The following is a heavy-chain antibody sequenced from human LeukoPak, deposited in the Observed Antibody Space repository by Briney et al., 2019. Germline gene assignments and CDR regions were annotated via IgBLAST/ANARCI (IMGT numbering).Heavy chain of an antibody. CDR3: AREEGSGSSYGN. CDR1: GGSISSNSYY. V-gene: IGHV4-39*07. Sequence: SETLSLTCTVSGGSISSNSYYWGWIRQPPGKGLKWIGTIYYSGSTHYNPSLRSRVTISVDTSKNQFSLKLSSVTAADTAVYYCAREEGSGSSYGNWGQGTLVTVSS. J-gene: IGHJ4*02. D-gene: IGHD3-22*01. CDR2: IYYSGST.